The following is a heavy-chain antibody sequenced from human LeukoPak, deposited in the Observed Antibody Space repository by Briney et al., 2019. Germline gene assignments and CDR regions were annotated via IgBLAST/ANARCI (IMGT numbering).Heavy chain of an antibody. V-gene: IGHV4-34*01. CDR1: GGSFSGYY. J-gene: IGHJ4*02. Sequence: XXTLSLTCAVXGGSFSGYYWTWIRQPPGKGLEWIGEINHSGSANYNPSLKSRVTISLDTSKNQFSLKLSSVTAADTAVYYCARGQGTVTTHWGQGTLVTVSS. CDR3: ARGQGTVTTH. D-gene: IGHD4-17*01. CDR2: INHSGSA.